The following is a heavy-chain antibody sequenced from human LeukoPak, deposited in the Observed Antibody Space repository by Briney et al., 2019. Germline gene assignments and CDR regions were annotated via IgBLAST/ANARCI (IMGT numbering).Heavy chain of an antibody. CDR2: FYTRGST. D-gene: IGHD5-12*01. CDR1: GGSISSGSYH. Sequence: SQTLSLTCTVSGGSISSGSYHWSWIRQPAGKGLEWIGRFYTRGSTNYNPSLKSRVTISVDTSKNQFSLRLSSVTAADTAVYYCARAHRTWLRLYGGYYFDYWGQGTLVTVSS. J-gene: IGHJ4*02. V-gene: IGHV4-61*02. CDR3: ARAHRTWLRLYGGYYFDY.